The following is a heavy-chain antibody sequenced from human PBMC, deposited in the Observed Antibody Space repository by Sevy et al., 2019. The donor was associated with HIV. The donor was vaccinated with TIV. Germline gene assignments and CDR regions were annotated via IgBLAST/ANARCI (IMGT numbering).Heavy chain of an antibody. CDR1: GFTFDDYT. CDR3: AKAGGKWELGRYYYYYMDV. J-gene: IGHJ6*03. D-gene: IGHD1-26*01. Sequence: GGSLRLSCAASGFTFDDYTMHWVRQAPGKGLEWVSLISWDGGSTYYAYSVKGRFTISRDNSKNSLYLQMNSLRTEDTALYYCAKAGGKWELGRYYYYYMDVWGKGTTVTVSS. V-gene: IGHV3-43*01. CDR2: ISWDGGST.